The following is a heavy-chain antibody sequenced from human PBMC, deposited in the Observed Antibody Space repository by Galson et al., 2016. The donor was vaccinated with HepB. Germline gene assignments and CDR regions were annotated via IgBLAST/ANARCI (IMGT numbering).Heavy chain of an antibody. CDR1: GFIVSSNY. CDR2: IYSGGST. CDR3: ASGPSAFFDY. J-gene: IGHJ4*02. Sequence: SLRLSCAASGFIVSSNYMSWVRQAPGKGLQWVSVIYSGGSTYYADSVKGRFTISRDNSKNTLYLQMDSLRAEDTAVYYCASGPSAFFDYWGQGTLVTVSS. V-gene: IGHV3-53*01.